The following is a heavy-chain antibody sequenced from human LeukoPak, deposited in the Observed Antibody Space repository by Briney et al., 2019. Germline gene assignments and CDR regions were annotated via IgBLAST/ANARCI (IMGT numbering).Heavy chain of an antibody. CDR1: GFTFSSYA. V-gene: IGHV3-23*01. CDR3: AKDRLFSSGSYDY. Sequence: GGSLRLSCAASGFTFSSYAMSWVRQAPGKGLEWVSAISGSGGSTYYADSVKGRFTISRDNSKNTLYLQMNSLRAEDTAVYYRAKDRLFSSGSYDYWGQGTLVTVSS. CDR2: ISGSGGST. D-gene: IGHD6-6*01. J-gene: IGHJ4*02.